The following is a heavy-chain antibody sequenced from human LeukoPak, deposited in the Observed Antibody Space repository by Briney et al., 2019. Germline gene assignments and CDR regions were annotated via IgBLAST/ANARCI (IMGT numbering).Heavy chain of an antibody. D-gene: IGHD3-16*01. CDR3: ARALFMDP. J-gene: IGHJ5*02. CDR1: GFTFSSYG. Sequence: GGSLRLSCAASGFTFSSYGMHWVRQAPGKGLEWVAVISYDGSNKYYADSVKGRFTISRDNSKNALYLQMNSLRAEDTAVYYCARALFMDPWGQGTLVTVS. V-gene: IGHV3-30*03. CDR2: ISYDGSNK.